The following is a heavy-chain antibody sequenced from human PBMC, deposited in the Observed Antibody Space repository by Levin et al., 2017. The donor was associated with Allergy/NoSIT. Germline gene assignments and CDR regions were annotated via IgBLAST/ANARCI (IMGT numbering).Heavy chain of an antibody. J-gene: IGHJ3*02. Sequence: HPGGSLRLSCAASGFTFSSYAMSWVRQAPGKGLEWVSAISGSGGSTYYADSVKGRFTISRDNSKNTLYLQMNSLRAEDTAVYYCAKAYYYGSGSYYKGGWDAFDIWGQGTMVTVSS. V-gene: IGHV3-23*01. CDR3: AKAYYYGSGSYYKGGWDAFDI. CDR2: ISGSGGST. D-gene: IGHD3-10*01. CDR1: GFTFSSYA.